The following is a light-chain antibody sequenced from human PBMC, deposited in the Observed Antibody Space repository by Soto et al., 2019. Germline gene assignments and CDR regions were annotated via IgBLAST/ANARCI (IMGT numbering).Light chain of an antibody. Sequence: EIVLTQSPGTLSLSPGERATLSCRASQSVSGSSLAWYQQKPGQAPRLLIYGASSRATGIPDRFSGSGSGTDFTLTINSLEPEDFAVYYCHQYYSSPSSFTFGPGTKVDIK. CDR2: GAS. CDR3: HQYYSSPSSFT. CDR1: QSVSGSS. V-gene: IGKV3-20*01. J-gene: IGKJ3*01.